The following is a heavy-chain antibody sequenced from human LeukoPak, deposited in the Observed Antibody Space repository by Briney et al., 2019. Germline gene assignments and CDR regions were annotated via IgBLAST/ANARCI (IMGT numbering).Heavy chain of an antibody. CDR3: ARVVVVVAATTDQTNWFDP. V-gene: IGHV4-30-4*01. J-gene: IGHJ5*02. Sequence: SETLSLTCTVSGGSISSGDYYWSWIRQPPGKGLEWIGYIYYSGSTYYNPSLKSRVTISVDTSKNQFSLKLSSVTAADTAVYYCARVVVVVAATTDQTNWFDPWGQGTLSPSPQ. D-gene: IGHD2-15*01. CDR1: GGSISSGDYY. CDR2: IYYSGST.